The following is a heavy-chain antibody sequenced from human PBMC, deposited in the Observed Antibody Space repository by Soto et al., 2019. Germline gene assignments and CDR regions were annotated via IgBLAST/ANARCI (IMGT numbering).Heavy chain of an antibody. CDR3: VRQGIDYLHGLVDV. CDR1: SGPDRSHN. D-gene: IGHD4-17*01. V-gene: IGHV4-59*08. CDR2: VYYTGDT. Sequence: QVQLQWSGPRLVKPSETLSLTCTVSSGPDRSHNWGWIRQPPGRGLEWIGYVYYTGDTAYNPSLRGRVTISADTSTNDISLTLNSVTAADTAVYYCVRQGIDYLHGLVDVWGQGTTVSVSS. J-gene: IGHJ6*02.